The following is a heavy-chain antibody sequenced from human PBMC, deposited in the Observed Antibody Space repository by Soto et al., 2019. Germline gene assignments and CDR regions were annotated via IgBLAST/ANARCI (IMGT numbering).Heavy chain of an antibody. D-gene: IGHD5-12*01. CDR3: ARDLSGYDVGFDY. J-gene: IGHJ4*02. V-gene: IGHV3-33*01. Sequence: GGSLRLSCAASGFTFSSYGMHWVRQAPGKGLEWVAVIWYDGSNKYYADSVKGRFTISRDNSKNTLYLQMNSLRAEDTAVYYCARDLSGYDVGFDYWGQGTLVTVSS. CDR1: GFTFSSYG. CDR2: IWYDGSNK.